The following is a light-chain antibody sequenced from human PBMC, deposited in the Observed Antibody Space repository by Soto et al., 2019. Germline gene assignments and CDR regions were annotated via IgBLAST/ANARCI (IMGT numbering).Light chain of an antibody. Sequence: HSVLTQPPSVSGAPGQRVTISCTGSSSNIGAGYDVHWYQQLPGTAPKLLIYGNSNRPSGVPDRFSGSKSGTSASLAITGLKAEDEADYYCQSYDCSLSGYVVFGGGTKLTVL. J-gene: IGLJ2*01. CDR1: SSNIGAGYD. CDR3: QSYDCSLSGYVV. V-gene: IGLV1-40*01. CDR2: GNS.